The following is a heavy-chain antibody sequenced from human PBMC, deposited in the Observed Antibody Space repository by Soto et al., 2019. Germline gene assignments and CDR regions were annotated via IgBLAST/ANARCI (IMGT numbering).Heavy chain of an antibody. CDR1: GFTFSIYG. CDR2: INSDGSST. D-gene: IGHD3-10*01. CDR3: QRDKRFSYAMDV. V-gene: IGHV3-74*01. Sequence: GGSXRLSCAASGFTFSIYGMHWVRQAPGKGLVWVSRINSDGSSTSYADSVKGRFTISRDNAKNTLYLQMNSLRAEDTDVYYCQRDKRFSYAMDVWGQGTTVTVSS. J-gene: IGHJ6*02.